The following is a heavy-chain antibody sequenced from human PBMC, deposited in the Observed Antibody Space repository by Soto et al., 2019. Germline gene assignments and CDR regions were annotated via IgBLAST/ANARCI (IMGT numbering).Heavy chain of an antibody. CDR1: GFTFSSYG. CDR2: ISYDGSNK. CDR3: AKGRGSRTEIDY. J-gene: IGHJ4*02. V-gene: IGHV3-30*18. Sequence: QVQLVESGGGVVQPGRSLRLSCAASGFTFSSYGMHWVRQAPGKGLEWVAVISYDGSNKYYADSVKGRFTISRDNSKNTQYLQMNSLRAEDTAVYYCAKGRGSRTEIDYWGQGTLVTVSS. D-gene: IGHD6-13*01.